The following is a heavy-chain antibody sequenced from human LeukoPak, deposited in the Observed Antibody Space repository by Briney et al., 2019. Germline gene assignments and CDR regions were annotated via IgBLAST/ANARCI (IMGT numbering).Heavy chain of an antibody. V-gene: IGHV5-51*01. CDR1: GYSFTSYW. CDR3: ARHAWLQRNYYYYYYMDV. CDR2: IYPDDSDT. D-gene: IGHD5-24*01. Sequence: GESLKISCKGSGYSFTSYWIGWVRQMPGKGLEWMGIIYPDDSDTRYSPSFQGQVTISADKSISTAYLQWSSLKASDTAMYYCARHAWLQRNYYYYYYMDVWGKGTTVTVSS. J-gene: IGHJ6*03.